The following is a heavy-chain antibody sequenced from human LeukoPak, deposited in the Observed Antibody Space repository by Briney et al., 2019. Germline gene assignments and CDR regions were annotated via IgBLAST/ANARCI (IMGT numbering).Heavy chain of an antibody. CDR1: GGSISSYY. D-gene: IGHD6-19*01. J-gene: IGHJ6*02. Sequence: SETLSLTCTVSGGSISSYYWSWIRQPPGKGLEWIGYIYYSGSTNYNPSLKSRVTISVDTSKNQFSLKLSSVTAADTAVYYCARGRGDSSGWYPRYYYGMDVWGQGTTVTVSS. CDR3: ARGRGDSSGWYPRYYYGMDV. V-gene: IGHV4-59*01. CDR2: IYYSGST.